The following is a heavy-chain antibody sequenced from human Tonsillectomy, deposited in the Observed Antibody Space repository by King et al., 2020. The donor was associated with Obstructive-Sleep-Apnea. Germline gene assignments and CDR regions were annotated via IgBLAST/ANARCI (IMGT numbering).Heavy chain of an antibody. CDR3: ARDQERITMVRGVMGAFDI. V-gene: IGHV3-7*03. D-gene: IGHD3-10*01. Sequence: VQLVESGGGLVQPGGSLRLSCAASGFTFSSYWMSWVRQAPGKGLEWVANIKQDGSEKYYVDSVKGRFTISRDNAKNSLYLQMNSLGAEDTAVYYCARDQERITMVRGVMGAFDIWGQGTMVTVSS. CDR2: IKQDGSEK. J-gene: IGHJ3*02. CDR1: GFTFSSYW.